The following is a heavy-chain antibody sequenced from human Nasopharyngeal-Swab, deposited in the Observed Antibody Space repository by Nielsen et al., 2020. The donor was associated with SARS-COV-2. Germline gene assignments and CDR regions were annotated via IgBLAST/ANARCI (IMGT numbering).Heavy chain of an antibody. J-gene: IGHJ6*03. V-gene: IGHV4-61*01. D-gene: IGHD2-21*01. CDR2: IYDSGSA. Sequence: SETLSLTCTVSGGSVSSGSSCWSWIRQPPGKGLEYIGYIYDSGSANYNPSLKSRVTISVDTSKNQFSLRLSSVTAADTAVYYCARARTHIVVVIAIPVRYYYMDVWGKGTTVTVSS. CDR3: ARARTHIVVVIAIPVRYYYMDV. CDR1: GGSVSSGSSC.